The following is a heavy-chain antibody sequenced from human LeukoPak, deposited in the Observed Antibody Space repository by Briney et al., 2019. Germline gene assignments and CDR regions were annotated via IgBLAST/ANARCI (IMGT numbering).Heavy chain of an antibody. Sequence: ASVKVSCKASGYTFTSYGISWVRQAPGQGLEWMGWFNAYNGNTNYVQKLQGRVTMTTDTSTSTDYMELSSLRSDDTAVYYCARDPGYSYGFGDAFDIWGQGTMVTVSS. CDR1: GYTFTSYG. CDR3: ARDPGYSYGFGDAFDI. D-gene: IGHD5-18*01. CDR2: FNAYNGNT. V-gene: IGHV1-18*01. J-gene: IGHJ3*02.